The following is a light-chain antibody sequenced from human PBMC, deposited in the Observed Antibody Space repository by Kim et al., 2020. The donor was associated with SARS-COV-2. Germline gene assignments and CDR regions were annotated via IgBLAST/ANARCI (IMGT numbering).Light chain of an antibody. CDR3: QQSYSTLIT. CDR1: QSISSH. Sequence: DIQMTQSPSSLSASVGDRVTITCRASQSISSHLNWYQQKPGKAPKLLIYAASRLQSGVPSRFSGSGSGTDFTLTISSLQPEDFATYYCQQSYSTLITFGQGTQLE. J-gene: IGKJ5*01. V-gene: IGKV1-39*01. CDR2: AAS.